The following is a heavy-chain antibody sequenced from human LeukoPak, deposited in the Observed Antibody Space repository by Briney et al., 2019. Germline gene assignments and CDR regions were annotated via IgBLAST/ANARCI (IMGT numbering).Heavy chain of an antibody. CDR2: ISGSGSNT. V-gene: IGHV3-23*01. D-gene: IGHD5-18*01. Sequence: GGSLRRSCAASGFTFSKFGMSWVRQAPGKGREGVSSISGSGSNTYYADSVKGRITIYRDNDKNTLYLQMNSLRAEDAAVYYCAKEEGYIYGLLDYWGQGILVTVSS. J-gene: IGHJ4*02. CDR3: AKEEGYIYGLLDY. CDR1: GFTFSKFG.